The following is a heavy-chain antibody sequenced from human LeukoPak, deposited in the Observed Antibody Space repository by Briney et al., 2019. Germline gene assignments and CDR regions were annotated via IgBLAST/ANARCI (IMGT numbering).Heavy chain of an antibody. Sequence: QSGGSLRLSCVASGFTFSSYGMSWVRQAPGKGLEWVSGISGSGGNTYYADSVKGRFTISRDSSKNTLYLQMNSLRAEDTAVYYXAKDEDYYGSGGKGKRAFDIWGQGTMVTVSS. V-gene: IGHV3-23*01. D-gene: IGHD3-10*01. CDR2: ISGSGGNT. CDR3: AKDEDYYGSGGKGKRAFDI. CDR1: GFTFSSYG. J-gene: IGHJ3*02.